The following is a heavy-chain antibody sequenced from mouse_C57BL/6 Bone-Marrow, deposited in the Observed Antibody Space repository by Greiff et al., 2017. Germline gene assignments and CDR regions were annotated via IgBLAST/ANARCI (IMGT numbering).Heavy chain of an antibody. Sequence: QVQLQQSGAELARPGASVKMSCKASGYTFTSYTMHWVKQRPGQGLEWIGNINPSSGYTKCNQKFKDKATLTADKSSSTAYMQLSSLTSEDSAVYYCARRTTVVATRYYAMDYWGQGTSVTVSS. CDR3: ARRTTVVATRYYAMDY. CDR1: GYTFTSYT. J-gene: IGHJ4*01. V-gene: IGHV1-4*01. D-gene: IGHD1-1*01. CDR2: INPSSGYT.